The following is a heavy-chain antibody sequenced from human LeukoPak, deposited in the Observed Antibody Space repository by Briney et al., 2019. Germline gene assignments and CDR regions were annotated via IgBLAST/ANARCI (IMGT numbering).Heavy chain of an antibody. V-gene: IGHV3-23*01. J-gene: IGHJ4*02. CDR1: GFTFSSYA. Sequence: GGSLRLSCAASGFTFSSYAMNWVRQAPGKGLEWVSSISNSGRSPYYADSVMGRFTVSRDNSKNTLYLQMNSLRAEDTAIYYCAKDRQSYTSYDYFDSWGKGSLVTVSS. CDR3: AKDRQSYTSYDYFDS. D-gene: IGHD3-16*01. CDR2: ISNSGRSP.